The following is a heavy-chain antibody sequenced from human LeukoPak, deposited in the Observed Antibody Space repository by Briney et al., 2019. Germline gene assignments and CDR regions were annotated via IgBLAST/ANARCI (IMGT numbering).Heavy chain of an antibody. CDR2: IWSDATNQ. V-gene: IGHV3-33*06. Sequence: GRSLRLSCEASGSTFSHYAMHWVRQAPGKGLEWVAVIWSDATNQYYADSVKGRFTISRDNFKKTVSLQMNSLRVEDTAVYYCAKVAQRGFDYSNSLEHWGQGVLVTVSS. J-gene: IGHJ4*02. CDR1: GSTFSHYA. CDR3: AKVAQRGFDYSNSLEH. D-gene: IGHD4-11*01.